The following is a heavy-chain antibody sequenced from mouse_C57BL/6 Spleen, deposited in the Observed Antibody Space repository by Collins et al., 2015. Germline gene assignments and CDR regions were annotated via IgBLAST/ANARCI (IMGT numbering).Heavy chain of an antibody. CDR2: IHPSDGDT. V-gene: IGHV1-74*01. CDR1: GYTFTSYW. D-gene: IGHD1-1*01. J-gene: IGHJ2*01. Sequence: QVQLQQPGAELVKPGASVKVSCKASGYTFTSYWMHWVKQRPGQGLEWIGRIHPSDGDTNYNQKFKGKATLTVDKSSSTAYMQLSSLTSEDSAVYYCAIERLRSDFDYWGQGTTLTVSS. CDR3: AIERLRSDFDY.